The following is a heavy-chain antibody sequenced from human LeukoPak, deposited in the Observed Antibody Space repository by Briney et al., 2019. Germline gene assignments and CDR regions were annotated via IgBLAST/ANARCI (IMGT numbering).Heavy chain of an antibody. J-gene: IGHJ3*02. Sequence: ASVKVSCKASGYIFTDYGVNWVRQAPGQGLEWMGWGSALNENRYYGQRFQGRVTMTTDRSTTTVYMELSSLRSDDTAVYYCARDAVGAKSFDIWGQRTMVIISS. CDR3: ARDAVGAKSFDI. CDR1: GYIFTDYG. D-gene: IGHD1-26*01. CDR2: GSALNENR. V-gene: IGHV1-18*01.